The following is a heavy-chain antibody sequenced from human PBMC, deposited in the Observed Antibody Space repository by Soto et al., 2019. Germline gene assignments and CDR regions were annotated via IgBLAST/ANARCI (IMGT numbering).Heavy chain of an antibody. CDR2: ISAYNGNT. CDR3: ARDQDQTYYYGSGSH. Sequence: QVQLVQSGAEVKKPGASVKVSCKASGYTFTSYGICWVRQAPGQGLEWMGWISAYNGNTNYAQKLQGRVTMTTDTSTSTAYMELRSLRSDDTAVYYCARDQDQTYYYGSGSHWGQGTLVTVSS. J-gene: IGHJ4*02. V-gene: IGHV1-18*01. D-gene: IGHD3-10*01. CDR1: GYTFTSYG.